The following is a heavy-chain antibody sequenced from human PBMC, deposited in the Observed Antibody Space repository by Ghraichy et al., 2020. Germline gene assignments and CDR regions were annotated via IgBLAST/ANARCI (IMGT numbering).Heavy chain of an antibody. V-gene: IGHV1-46*04. CDR2: IDPRADTT. CDR3: ARVPRTIAAEE. D-gene: IGHD4/OR15-4a*01. Sequence: ASVKVSCKASGYSFTSYYVHWVRQVPGQGLEWMGVIDPRADTTIYTQKLQGRLAVTRDTSTSTVYMELSSLRSEDTAVYFCARVPRTIAAEEWGQGTLVTVSS. CDR1: GYSFTSYY. J-gene: IGHJ4*02.